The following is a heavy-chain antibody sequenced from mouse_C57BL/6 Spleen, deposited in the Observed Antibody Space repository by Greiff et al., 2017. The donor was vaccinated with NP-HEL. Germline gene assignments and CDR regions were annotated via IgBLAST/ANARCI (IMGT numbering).Heavy chain of an antibody. J-gene: IGHJ1*03. CDR1: GYPFTDYN. D-gene: IGHD2-3*01. Sequence: VQLQQSGPELVKPGASVKIPCKASGYPFTDYNMDWVKQSPGKSLEWIGDINPNNGGTIYNQKFKGKATLTVDKSSSTAYMGLRSLTSEDTAVYYCARSFYDYWYFDVWGTGTTVTVSS. V-gene: IGHV1-18*01. CDR3: ARSFYDYWYFDV. CDR2: INPNNGGT.